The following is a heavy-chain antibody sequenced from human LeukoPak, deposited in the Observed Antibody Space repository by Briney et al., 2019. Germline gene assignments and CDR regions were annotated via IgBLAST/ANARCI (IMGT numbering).Heavy chain of an antibody. V-gene: IGHV4-39*01. CDR2: IYYSGST. D-gene: IGHD3-10*01. CDR3: ARHPALWFGEPLDY. CDR1: GGSISSSSYY. J-gene: IGHJ4*02. Sequence: PSETLSLTCTVSGGSISSSSYYWGWIRQPPGKGLEWIGSIYYSGSTYYNPSLKSRVTISVDTSKNQFSLKLSSVTAADTAVYCCARHPALWFGEPLDYWGQGTLVTVSS.